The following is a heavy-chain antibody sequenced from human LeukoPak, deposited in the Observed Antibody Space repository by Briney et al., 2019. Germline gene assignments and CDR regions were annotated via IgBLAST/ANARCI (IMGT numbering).Heavy chain of an antibody. CDR1: GFTLSIYG. J-gene: IGHJ4*02. D-gene: IGHD3-10*02. CDR2: ISHDGSNK. V-gene: IGHV3-30*18. Sequence: GGSLRFSCAASGFTLSIYGMHWVRQAPGKGLEWVAVISHDGSNKYYADSVKGRFTISRDNSKNTLYLQMNSLRAEDTAVYYCAKTGITMSALSYLDYWGRGTLVTVSS. CDR3: AKTGITMSALSYLDY.